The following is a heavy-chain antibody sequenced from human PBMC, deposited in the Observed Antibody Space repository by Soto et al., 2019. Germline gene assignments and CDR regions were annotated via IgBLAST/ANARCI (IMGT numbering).Heavy chain of an antibody. Sequence: EVQLLESGGGLVQPGGSLRLSCAASGFTFSSYAMSWVHQAPGKGLEWVSAISGSGGSTYYADSVKGRFTISRDNSKNTLYLQMNSLRAEDTAVYYCAKEVGIRRYYYDSSGPNDAFDIWGQGTMVTVSS. CDR1: GFTFSSYA. D-gene: IGHD3-22*01. J-gene: IGHJ3*02. CDR2: ISGSGGST. CDR3: AKEVGIRRYYYDSSGPNDAFDI. V-gene: IGHV3-23*01.